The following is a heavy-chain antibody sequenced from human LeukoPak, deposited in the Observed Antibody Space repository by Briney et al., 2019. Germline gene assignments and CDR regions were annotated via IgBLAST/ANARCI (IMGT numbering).Heavy chain of an antibody. D-gene: IGHD3-10*01. Sequence: GGSLRLSCAASGFTFSSYAMSWVRQAPGKGLEWVSAISGSGGSTYYADPVKGRFTISRDNSKNTLYLQMNSLRAEDTAVYYCAKTYGSGNTGNWFDPWGQGTLVTVSS. J-gene: IGHJ5*02. CDR3: AKTYGSGNTGNWFDP. CDR2: ISGSGGST. CDR1: GFTFSSYA. V-gene: IGHV3-23*01.